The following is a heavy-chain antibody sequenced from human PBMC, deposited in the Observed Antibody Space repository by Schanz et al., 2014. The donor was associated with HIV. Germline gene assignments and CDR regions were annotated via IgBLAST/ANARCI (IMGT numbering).Heavy chain of an antibody. CDR3: ARGGIWEWDQPDFDY. J-gene: IGHJ4*02. V-gene: IGHV3-30-3*01. CDR1: GFTFNSYA. D-gene: IGHD2-15*01. Sequence: QVRLVETGGGVVQPGRSLRLSCAASGFTFNSYAMHWVRQAPGKGLEWVAVISHDGSNKYSADSVKGRFTISRDNSKNTLYLQMNSLRAEDTAVYYCARGGIWEWDQPDFDYWGQGTLVTVS. CDR2: ISHDGSNK.